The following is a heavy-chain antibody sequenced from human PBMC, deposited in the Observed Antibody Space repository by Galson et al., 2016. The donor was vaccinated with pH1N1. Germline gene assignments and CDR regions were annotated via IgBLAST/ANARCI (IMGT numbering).Heavy chain of an antibody. J-gene: IGHJ2*01. CDR3: AREDYYDTDLSDWYFDL. CDR1: GGTFGSYG. Sequence: SVKVSCKASGGTFGSYGINWVRQAPGQGLEWMGGIIPIFNTAKYAQNFQGRVTITADESTTTAYTELTSLRSEDTAMYFCAREDYYDTDLSDWYFDLWGRGTLLTVSS. V-gene: IGHV1-69*13. CDR2: IIPIFNTA. D-gene: IGHD3-22*01.